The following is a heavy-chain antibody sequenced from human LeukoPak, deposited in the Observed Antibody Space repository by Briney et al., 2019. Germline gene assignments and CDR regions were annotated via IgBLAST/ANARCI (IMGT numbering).Heavy chain of an antibody. D-gene: IGHD3-16*01. Sequence: GGSLRLSCAASGFTFSSYGMHWVRQAPGKGLEWVAFIRYDGSNKHYADSVKGRFTISRDSSKNTLYLQMNGLRAEDTAVYYCARGQPGGLDCWGQGTLVTVSS. CDR3: ARGQPGGLDC. CDR1: GFTFSSYG. V-gene: IGHV3-30*02. J-gene: IGHJ4*02. CDR2: IRYDGSNK.